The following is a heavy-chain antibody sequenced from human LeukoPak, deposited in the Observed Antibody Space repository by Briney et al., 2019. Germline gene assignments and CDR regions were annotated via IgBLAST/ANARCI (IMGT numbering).Heavy chain of an antibody. V-gene: IGHV3-23*01. J-gene: IGHJ6*02. CDR3: AKDKSCRDASCYLDV. D-gene: IGHD2-15*01. CDR2: IDTSGHST. Sequence: PGGSLRLSCAASGFTFSSYAMGWVRQAPGKGPEWVSGIDTSGHSTYYADSVKGRFTISRDNSKNTLFLQMDSLRTEDTAVYYCAKDKSCRDASCYLDVWGQGTTVTVSS. CDR1: GFTFSSYA.